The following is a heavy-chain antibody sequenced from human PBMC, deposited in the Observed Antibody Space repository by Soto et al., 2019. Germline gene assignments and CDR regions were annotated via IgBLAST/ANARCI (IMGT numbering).Heavy chain of an antibody. CDR3: ARLDIAAADTWDFDY. Sequence: GESLKISCKGSGYSFTSYWIGWVRQMPGKGLEWMGIIYPGDSDTRYSPSFQGQVTISADKSISTAYLQWSSLKASDTAMYYCARLDIAAADTWDFDYWSQGTLVTVSS. D-gene: IGHD6-13*01. J-gene: IGHJ4*02. CDR1: GYSFTSYW. CDR2: IYPGDSDT. V-gene: IGHV5-51*01.